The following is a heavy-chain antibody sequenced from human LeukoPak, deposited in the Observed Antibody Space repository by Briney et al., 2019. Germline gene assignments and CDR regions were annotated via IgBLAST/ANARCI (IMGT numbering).Heavy chain of an antibody. CDR2: ISFDGSNK. Sequence: GGSLRLSCAASGFTFSTYGMHWVRQPPGKGLEWVAVISFDGSNKYYADSVKGRLTISRDNSKNTLYLQMTSLRGEDTAVYHCAKDSSGGYSYGNFDYWGQGNLVTVSS. V-gene: IGHV3-30*18. CDR1: GFTFSTYG. J-gene: IGHJ4*02. D-gene: IGHD5-18*01. CDR3: AKDSSGGYSYGNFDY.